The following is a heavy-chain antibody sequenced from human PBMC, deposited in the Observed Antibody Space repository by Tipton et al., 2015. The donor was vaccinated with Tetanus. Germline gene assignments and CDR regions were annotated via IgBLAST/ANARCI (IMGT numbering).Heavy chain of an antibody. Sequence: QLVQSGAEVKEPGASVRVSCKASGYNFVNFGISWVRQAPGQGLEWMGWIDPKSGDTDFAQRFQGRVTMTRDSSISTVYMELSRLRSDDAAVYYCARDAGPAGGGSFDYWGQGTLVTVAS. D-gene: IGHD3-16*01. CDR1: GYNFVNFG. J-gene: IGHJ4*02. V-gene: IGHV1-2*02. CDR3: ARDAGPAGGGSFDY. CDR2: IDPKSGDT.